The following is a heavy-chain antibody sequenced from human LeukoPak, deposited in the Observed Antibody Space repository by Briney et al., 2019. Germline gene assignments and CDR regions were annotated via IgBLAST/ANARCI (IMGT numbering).Heavy chain of an antibody. V-gene: IGHV3-23*01. J-gene: IGHJ4*02. CDR1: GFTFSNYA. D-gene: IGHD4-17*01. CDR3: AKDTYGDLDY. Sequence: PGGSLRLSCAASGFTFSNYAMSWVRQAPGKGLEWVSAISATGGSTDYADSVKGRFTISRDNSKNTLYLQMNSLRAEDTAVYYCAKDTYGDLDYWGQGTLVTVSS. CDR2: ISATGGST.